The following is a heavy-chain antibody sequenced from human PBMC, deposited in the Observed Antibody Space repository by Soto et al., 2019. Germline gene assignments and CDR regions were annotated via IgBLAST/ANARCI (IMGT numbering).Heavy chain of an antibody. V-gene: IGHV3-7*01. D-gene: IGHD1-1*01. Sequence: PGGSLRLSCAASGFTFSYYWMTWVRQAPGKGLEWVAKIKEDESEKYYVDSVKGRFTVSRDNAKNTLYLQMNSLRGEDTAVYFCARANWNNVPFFDYWGQGT. CDR2: IKEDESEK. CDR3: ARANWNNVPFFDY. CDR1: GFTFSYYW. J-gene: IGHJ4*02.